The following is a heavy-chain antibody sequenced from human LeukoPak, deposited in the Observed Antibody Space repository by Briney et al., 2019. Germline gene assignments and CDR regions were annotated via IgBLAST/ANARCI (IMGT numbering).Heavy chain of an antibody. D-gene: IGHD4-23*01. CDR3: AKEGGGRTSDY. Sequence: TGGSLRLSCAASGFNFGYYAMHWVRQAPGKGLDWVAFIRYDGGDTYYADSVRGRFTVSRDNSKNTLYLQMNSLTAEDTALYYCAKEGGGRTSDYWGQGTLVTVSS. CDR1: GFNFGYYA. CDR2: IRYDGGDT. V-gene: IGHV3-30*02. J-gene: IGHJ4*02.